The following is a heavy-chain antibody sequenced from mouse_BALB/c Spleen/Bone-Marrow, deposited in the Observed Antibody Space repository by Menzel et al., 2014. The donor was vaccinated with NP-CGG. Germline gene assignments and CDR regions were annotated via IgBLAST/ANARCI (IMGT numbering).Heavy chain of an antibody. Sequence: VQLQQSGAELVRPGTSVKVSCKASGYAFTNYLIEWVRQRPGQGLEWIGVINPGSGGTNYNEKFKAKATQTADKSSSTAYMQPSSLTSDDSAVYFCARCLTGTSAMDYWGQGTSVTVSS. CDR2: INPGSGGT. D-gene: IGHD4-1*01. J-gene: IGHJ4*01. CDR3: ARCLTGTSAMDY. V-gene: IGHV1-54*01. CDR1: GYAFTNYL.